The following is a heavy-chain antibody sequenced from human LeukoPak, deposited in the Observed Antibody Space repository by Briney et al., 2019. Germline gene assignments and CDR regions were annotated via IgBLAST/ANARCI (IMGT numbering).Heavy chain of an antibody. Sequence: SSETLSLTCAVYGGSFSGYYWSWIRQPPGKGLEWIGEINHSGSTNYNPSLKSRVTISVDTSKNQFSLKLSSVTAADTAVYYCARHRPGLRYFDWLPGGGNWFDPWGQGTLVTVSS. CDR3: ARHRPGLRYFDWLPGGGNWFDP. V-gene: IGHV4-34*01. CDR1: GGSFSGYY. J-gene: IGHJ5*02. D-gene: IGHD3-9*01. CDR2: INHSGST.